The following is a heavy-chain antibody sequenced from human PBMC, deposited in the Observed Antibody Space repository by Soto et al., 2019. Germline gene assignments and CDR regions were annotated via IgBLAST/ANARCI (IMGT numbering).Heavy chain of an antibody. CDR2: IFYSETT. V-gene: IGHV4-31*03. CDR3: ARGFLEWLSHPYYGMDV. CDR1: GGSISSGGYY. Sequence: QVQLQESGPGLVKPSQTLSLTCTVSGGSISSGGYYWSWIRQHPGKGLEWVGYIFYSETTYHNPSLQSRVTISADTSKNQFSLNLSSMTAADTAVYYCARGFLEWLSHPYYGMDVWGQGTTVTVSS. J-gene: IGHJ6*02. D-gene: IGHD3-3*01.